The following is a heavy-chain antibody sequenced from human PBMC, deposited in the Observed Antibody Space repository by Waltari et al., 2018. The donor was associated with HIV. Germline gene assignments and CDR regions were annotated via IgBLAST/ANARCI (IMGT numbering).Heavy chain of an antibody. V-gene: IGHV3-74*01. CDR3: ARRPVPAASYYGMDI. Sequence: EAHLVESGGGLVQPGGSLRLSCAASGFTFSTYWMHWVRQAPGKGLVWVSRINSDGSSTGYADSVKGRFTISRDNAKNTLYLQMNSLGVDDTAVYYCARRPVPAASYYGMDIWGQGTTVTVSS. CDR1: GFTFSTYW. D-gene: IGHD2-2*01. J-gene: IGHJ6*02. CDR2: INSDGSST.